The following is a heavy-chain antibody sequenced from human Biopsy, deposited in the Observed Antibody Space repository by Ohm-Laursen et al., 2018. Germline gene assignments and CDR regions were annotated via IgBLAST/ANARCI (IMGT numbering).Heavy chain of an antibody. D-gene: IGHD3-10*01. V-gene: IGHV3-33*01. CDR2: IWYDGSNK. CDR1: GFTFSSYG. J-gene: IGHJ6*02. Sequence: RSLRLSCTASGFTFSSYGIHWVRQAPGKGLEWVAVIWYDGSNKYSADSVKGRFSISRDNSKNTVYLQMNSLRAADTAVYYCARDRYYGSESYYSHYNMDVCGQGTTVSVSS. CDR3: ARDRYYGSESYYSHYNMDV.